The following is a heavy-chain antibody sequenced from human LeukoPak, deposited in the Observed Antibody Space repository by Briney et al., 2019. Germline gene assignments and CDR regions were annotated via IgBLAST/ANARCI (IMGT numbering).Heavy chain of an antibody. CDR3: ARDRSDGNYYMVV. D-gene: IGHD5-24*01. CDR2: ICGGGST. Sequence: PGGSLRLSCAASGFTVSRNYMSWVRQAPGKGLEWVAVICGGGSTSYADSVEGRFIISSDNTKNTLYLQMNTLRAVDTAVYYCARDRSDGNYYMVVWGKGTTVIVSS. J-gene: IGHJ6*03. CDR1: GFTVSRNY. V-gene: IGHV3-53*01.